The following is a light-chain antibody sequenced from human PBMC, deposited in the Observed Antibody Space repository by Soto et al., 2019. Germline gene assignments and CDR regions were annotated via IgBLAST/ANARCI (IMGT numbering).Light chain of an antibody. Sequence: VGMTQSPATLSVSPGERATLSCRASQSVSSHLAWYQQKPGRAPRLLIYGASTRPTGIPDRFSASGSGTEFTLTISSLQAEDSAVYYCQQYNHWWTFGQGTKVEI. J-gene: IGKJ1*01. CDR1: QSVSSH. V-gene: IGKV3-15*01. CDR3: QQYNHWWT. CDR2: GAS.